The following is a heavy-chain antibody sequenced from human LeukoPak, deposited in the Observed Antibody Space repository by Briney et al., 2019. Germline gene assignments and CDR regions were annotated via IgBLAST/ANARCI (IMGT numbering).Heavy chain of an antibody. CDR3: ATYCGADCAPGDY. Sequence: ASVKVSCKASGYTFTAYYMHWVRQAPGQGLEWMGWINPKSGDTKYVQKLQGRLTMTRDTSLRTAYMELTRLRSDDTAVFYCATYCGADCAPGDYWGQGTLVTVSS. CDR2: INPKSGDT. D-gene: IGHD2-21*01. V-gene: IGHV1-2*02. CDR1: GYTFTAYY. J-gene: IGHJ4*02.